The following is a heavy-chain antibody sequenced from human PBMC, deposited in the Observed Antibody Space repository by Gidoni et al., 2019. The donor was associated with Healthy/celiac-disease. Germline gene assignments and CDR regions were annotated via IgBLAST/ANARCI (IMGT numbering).Heavy chain of an antibody. V-gene: IGHV4-34*01. CDR2: INHSGST. CDR1: GGSFSGYY. Sequence: QVQLQQWGAGLLKPSETLSLTCAVYGGSFSGYYWSWIRQPPGKGLASIGEINHSGSTNYNPSLKSRVTISVDTSKNQFSLKLSSVTAADTAVYYCARGPYGGGPAGEYWGQGTLVTVSS. J-gene: IGHJ4*02. D-gene: IGHD3-10*01. CDR3: ARGPYGGGPAGEY.